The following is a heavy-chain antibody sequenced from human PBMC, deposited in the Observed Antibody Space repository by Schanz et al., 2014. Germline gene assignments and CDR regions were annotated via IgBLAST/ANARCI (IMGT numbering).Heavy chain of an antibody. CDR2: IATSSSTR. CDR1: GFDFNSYS. J-gene: IGHJ1*01. CDR3: ASGVHVSSLQKGLQF. V-gene: IGHV3-48*01. D-gene: IGHD3-10*01. Sequence: EVRLVESGGGLVQPGGSLRLSCEASGFDFNSYSMNWVRQVPGKGLEWLSYIATSSSTRHYADSVKGRVTIFRDNAKNSVSLQMRRLRVEDTAVYYCASGVHVSSLQKGLQFWGRGTLVIVSS.